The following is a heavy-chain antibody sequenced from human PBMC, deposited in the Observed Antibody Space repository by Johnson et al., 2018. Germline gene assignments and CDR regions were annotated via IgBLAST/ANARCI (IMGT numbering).Heavy chain of an antibody. CDR3: ARDEPHTLYYYCMDV. J-gene: IGHJ6*03. CDR1: GFTFSSYS. V-gene: IGHV3-21*01. CDR2: ISNSGSYI. Sequence: VQLVESGGGLVKRGGSLRLSCAASGFTFSSYSMNWVRQAPGKGLEWSSSISNSGSYISYASSPKGRFTISRDNAKNSLYLNMISPRAEDTALYYWARDEPHTLYYYCMDVWGKGTTVTVSS. D-gene: IGHD1-14*01.